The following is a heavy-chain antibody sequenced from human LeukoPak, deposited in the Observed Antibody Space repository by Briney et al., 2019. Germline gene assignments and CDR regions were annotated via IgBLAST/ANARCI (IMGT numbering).Heavy chain of an antibody. Sequence: PSETLSLTCTVSGGSISSYYWSWIRQPPGKGLEWIEYIYYSGSTNYNPSLKSRVTISVDTSKNQFSLKLSSVTAADTAVYYCARGGLAAAGTDFDYWGQGTLVTVSS. D-gene: IGHD6-13*01. CDR3: ARGGLAAAGTDFDY. CDR2: IYYSGST. V-gene: IGHV4-59*01. J-gene: IGHJ4*02. CDR1: GGSISSYY.